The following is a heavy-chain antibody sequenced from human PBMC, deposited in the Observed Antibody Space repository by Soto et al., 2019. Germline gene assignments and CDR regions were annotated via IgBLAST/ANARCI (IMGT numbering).Heavy chain of an antibody. Sequence: SETLSLTCGVYGGSLSGYYWSWIRQSPGKGLEWSGEINHSGSTNYNPSLKSRVTISVDTSKNQFSLNLSSVTAADTAVYYCARIGGLAAVVAGDYFDYWGQGTLVTVSS. CDR3: ARIGGLAAVVAGDYFDY. CDR1: GGSLSGYY. V-gene: IGHV4-34*01. J-gene: IGHJ4*02. D-gene: IGHD2-15*01. CDR2: INHSGST.